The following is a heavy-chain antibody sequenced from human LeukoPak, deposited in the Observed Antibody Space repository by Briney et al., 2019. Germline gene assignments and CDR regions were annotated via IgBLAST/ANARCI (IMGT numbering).Heavy chain of an antibody. D-gene: IGHD5-24*01. CDR3: AKDGQRGGWLQPDYYYYYMDV. V-gene: IGHV3-30*02. Sequence: PGGSLRLSCAVSGFTFTNYWMTWVRQAPGKGLEWVAFIRFDGTNKYYADSVKGRFTISRDNSKNTLYLQMNSLRAEDTAVYYCAKDGQRGGWLQPDYYYYYMDVWGKGTTVTVSS. CDR1: GFTFTNYW. CDR2: IRFDGTNK. J-gene: IGHJ6*03.